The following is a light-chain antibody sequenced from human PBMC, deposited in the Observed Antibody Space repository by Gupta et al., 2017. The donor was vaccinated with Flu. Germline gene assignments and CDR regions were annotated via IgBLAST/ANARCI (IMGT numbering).Light chain of an antibody. J-gene: IGKJ4*01. CDR3: QQDYTTPS. CDR1: QSILYTSNNKNY. V-gene: IGKV4-1*01. Sequence: DIVMTHSPDSLAVSLGERATINCKSRQSILYTSNNKNYLAWYQQKPGQPPKLIIYWASTREYGVTDRFSGSGSGKDFTLTISGLQDEDGAVYYCQQDYTTPSFGGGTKVEIK. CDR2: WAS.